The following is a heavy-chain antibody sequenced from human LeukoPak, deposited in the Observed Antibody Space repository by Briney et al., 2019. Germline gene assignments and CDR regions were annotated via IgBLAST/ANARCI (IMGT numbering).Heavy chain of an antibody. CDR2: IRYDGSNK. V-gene: IGHV3-30*02. CDR3: ARWARTGVLPWIRPSREYYFDY. Sequence: GGSLRLSCAASGFTFSSYGMHWVRQAPGKGLEWVAFIRYDGSNKYYADSVKGRFTISRDNSKNTLYLQMNSLRAEDTAVYYCARWARTGVLPWIRPSREYYFDYWGQGTLVTVSS. D-gene: IGHD3-10*01. J-gene: IGHJ4*02. CDR1: GFTFSSYG.